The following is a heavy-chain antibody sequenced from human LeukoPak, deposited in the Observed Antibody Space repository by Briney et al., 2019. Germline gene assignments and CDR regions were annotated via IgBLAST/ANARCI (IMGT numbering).Heavy chain of an antibody. Sequence: SVKVSCKASGGTFSSYAISWVRQAPGQGLEWMGGIIPIFGTANYAQKFQGRVSITADESTSTAYMELSSLRSEDTAVYYCARRGYCSSTSCYVFDYWGQGTLVTVSS. V-gene: IGHV1-69*13. J-gene: IGHJ4*02. CDR2: IIPIFGTA. CDR3: ARRGYCSSTSCYVFDY. CDR1: GGTFSSYA. D-gene: IGHD2-2*01.